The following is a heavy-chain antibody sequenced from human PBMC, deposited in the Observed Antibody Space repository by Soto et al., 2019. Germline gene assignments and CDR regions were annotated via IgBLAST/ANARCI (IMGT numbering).Heavy chain of an antibody. CDR3: TYGDQSRYYFDY. J-gene: IGHJ4*02. CDR1: GGSISSYY. V-gene: IGHV4-59*01. D-gene: IGHD4-17*01. Sequence: SETVSLTXTVSGGSISSYYWSWIRQPPGKGLEWIGYIYYSGSTNYNPSLKSRVTISVDTSKNQFSLKLSSVTAADTAVYYCTYGDQSRYYFDYWGQGTLVTVSS. CDR2: IYYSGST.